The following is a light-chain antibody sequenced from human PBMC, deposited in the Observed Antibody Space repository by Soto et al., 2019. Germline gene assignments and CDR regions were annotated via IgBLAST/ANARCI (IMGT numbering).Light chain of an antibody. J-gene: IGLJ1*01. CDR3: GSWDSSLSAYV. Sequence: VLTQPPSGSAAPGQEVTISCSGSASNIENSFVSWYQHLPGTAPKLGIXXXXXXXSGIPDRFSGSKAGTSATLGITGFQTGDEADYYCGSWDSSLSAYVFGTGTKVTVL. CDR1: ASNIENSF. CDR2: XXX. V-gene: IGLV1-51*01.